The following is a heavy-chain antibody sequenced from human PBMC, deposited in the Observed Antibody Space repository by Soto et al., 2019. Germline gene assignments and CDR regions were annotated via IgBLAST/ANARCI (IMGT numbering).Heavy chain of an antibody. D-gene: IGHD2-15*01. V-gene: IGHV1-69*12. CDR1: GGTFSSYA. CDR2: IIPIFGTA. Sequence: QVQLVQSGAEVKKPGSSVKVSCKASGGTFSSYAISWVRQAPGQGLEWMGGIIPIFGTANYAQKFQGRVTIXVDASXXTAYMELSSLRSEDTAVYYCARDGDGGSSERNFDYWGQGTLVTVSS. J-gene: IGHJ4*02. CDR3: ARDGDGGSSERNFDY.